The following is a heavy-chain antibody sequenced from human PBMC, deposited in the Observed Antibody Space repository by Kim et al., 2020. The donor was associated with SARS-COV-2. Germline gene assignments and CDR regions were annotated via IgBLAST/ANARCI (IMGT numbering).Heavy chain of an antibody. Sequence: VKGRFTISRDNARNSLYLQVNSRRDEDTAVYYCARAPGLFSYYYYYGMDVWGQGTTVTVSS. V-gene: IGHV3-48*02. J-gene: IGHJ6*02. D-gene: IGHD3-22*01. CDR3: ARAPGLFSYYYYYGMDV.